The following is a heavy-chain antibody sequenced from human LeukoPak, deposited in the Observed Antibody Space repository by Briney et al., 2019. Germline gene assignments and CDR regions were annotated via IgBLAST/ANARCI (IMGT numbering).Heavy chain of an antibody. CDR1: GGSISSYY. CDR3: TRDCCPGV. J-gene: IGHJ4*02. Sequence: SETLSLTCTVSGGSISSYYWSWIRQPPGKGLEWIGEINHSGSTNYNPSLKSRVTISVDTSRNQLSLQLNFVTPEDTAVYYCTRDCCPGVWGQGTLVTVSS. V-gene: IGHV4-34*01. D-gene: IGHD3-10*02. CDR2: INHSGST.